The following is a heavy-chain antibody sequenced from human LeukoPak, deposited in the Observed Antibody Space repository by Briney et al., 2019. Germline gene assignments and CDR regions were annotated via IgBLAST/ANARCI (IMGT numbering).Heavy chain of an antibody. D-gene: IGHD3-10*01. Sequence: ASVKVSCKASGGTFSSYAISWVRQAPGQGLEWMGWIIPIFGTANYAQKFQGRVTITTDESTSTAYMELSSLRSEDTAVYYCARSGFGNYYYYMDVWGKGTTVTVSS. J-gene: IGHJ6*03. V-gene: IGHV1-69*05. CDR3: ARSGFGNYYYYMDV. CDR2: IIPIFGTA. CDR1: GGTFSSYA.